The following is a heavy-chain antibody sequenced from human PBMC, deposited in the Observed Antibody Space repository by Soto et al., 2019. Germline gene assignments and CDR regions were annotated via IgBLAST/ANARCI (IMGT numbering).Heavy chain of an antibody. J-gene: IGHJ4*02. Sequence: QVQLVESGGGVVQPGRSLRLSCAASGFTFSTYAMHWVRQAPGKGLEWVAFMWYDGSNNYYADSVKGRFTISRDNSKNTLYLQMNSLRVEDTAVYYCARDIGDCYIPDYWGQGTLVTVSS. CDR3: ARDIGDCYIPDY. V-gene: IGHV3-33*01. D-gene: IGHD2-21*01. CDR1: GFTFSTYA. CDR2: MWYDGSNN.